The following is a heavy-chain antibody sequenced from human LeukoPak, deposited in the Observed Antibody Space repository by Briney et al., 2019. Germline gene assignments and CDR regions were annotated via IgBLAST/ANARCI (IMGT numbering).Heavy chain of an antibody. CDR3: ARGLGELSLAFDY. Sequence: GGSLRLFCAASGFTFSSYGMHWVRQAPGKGLEWVAVIWYDGSKKNYAESVKGRFTISRDNSKNTLYLQMNNLRAEDTAVYFCARGLGELSLAFDYWGQGTLVTVSS. D-gene: IGHD3-16*02. J-gene: IGHJ4*02. CDR2: IWYDGSKK. V-gene: IGHV3-33*08. CDR1: GFTFSSYG.